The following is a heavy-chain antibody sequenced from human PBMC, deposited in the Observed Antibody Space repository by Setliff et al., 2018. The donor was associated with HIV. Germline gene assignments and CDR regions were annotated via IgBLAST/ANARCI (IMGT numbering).Heavy chain of an antibody. CDR2: ISWDGDST. J-gene: IGHJ2*01. D-gene: IGHD3-22*01. Sequence: GSLRLSCAASGFTFSRYTMNWVRQAPGKGLEWVSLISWDGDSTYYADSIKGRFTISRDNAKNSLYLQMNSLRAEDTAVYYCARAPLYDSSGYPLVYWYFDLWGRGTLVTVLL. V-gene: IGHV3-48*04. CDR1: GFTFSRYT. CDR3: ARAPLYDSSGYPLVYWYFDL.